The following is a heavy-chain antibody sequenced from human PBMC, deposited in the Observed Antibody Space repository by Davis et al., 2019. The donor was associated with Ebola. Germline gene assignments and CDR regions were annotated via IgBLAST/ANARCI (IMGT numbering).Heavy chain of an antibody. J-gene: IGHJ4*02. D-gene: IGHD1-26*01. CDR1: GFTFSSYG. CDR2: ISYDGSNK. V-gene: IGHV3-30*19. CDR3: ARVRRAGATFEAAY. Sequence: GESLKISCAASGFTFSSYGMHWVRQAPGKGLEWVAVISYDGSNKYYADSVKGRFTISRDNSKNTLYLQMNSLRAEDTAVYYCARVRRAGATFEAAYWGQGTLVTVSS.